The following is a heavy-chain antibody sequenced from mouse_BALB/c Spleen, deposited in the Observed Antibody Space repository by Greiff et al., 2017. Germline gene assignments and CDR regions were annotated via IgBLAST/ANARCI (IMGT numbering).Heavy chain of an antibody. Sequence: VQLQQSGGGLVQPGGSLKLSCAASGFTFSSYGMSWVRQTPDKRLELVATINSNGGSTYYPDSVKGRFTISRDNAKNTLYLQMSSLKSEDTAMYYCARRGLRVYYFDYWGQGTTLTVSS. CDR2: INSNGGST. CDR1: GFTFSSYG. V-gene: IGHV5-6-3*01. CDR3: ARRGLRVYYFDY. J-gene: IGHJ2*01. D-gene: IGHD2-2*01.